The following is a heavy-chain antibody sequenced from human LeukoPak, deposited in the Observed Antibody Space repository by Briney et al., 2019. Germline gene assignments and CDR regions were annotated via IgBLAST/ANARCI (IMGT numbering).Heavy chain of an antibody. CDR2: IYSGGST. CDR1: GFTVSGNY. J-gene: IGHJ4*02. V-gene: IGHV3-66*01. D-gene: IGHD6-19*01. CDR3: ARERNLEIAVAGTIFDY. Sequence: GGSLRLSCAASGFTVSGNYMSWVRQAPGQGLELVSVIYSGGSTYYADSVKGRFTISRDNSKNTLYLQMKSLRAEDTAVYYCARERNLEIAVAGTIFDYWGQGTLVTVS.